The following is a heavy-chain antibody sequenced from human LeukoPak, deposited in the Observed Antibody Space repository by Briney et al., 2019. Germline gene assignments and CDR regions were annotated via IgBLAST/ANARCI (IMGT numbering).Heavy chain of an antibody. J-gene: IGHJ4*02. D-gene: IGHD5-12*01. CDR2: ISSSGSTI. V-gene: IGHV3-48*03. Sequence: GGSLRLSCAASGFTFSSYEMTWVRQAPGKGLEWVSYISSSGSTIYYADSVKGRFTISRDNAKNSLYLQMNSLRAEDTAVYYCARAGYSGYANDYWGQGTLVTVSS. CDR3: ARAGYSGYANDY. CDR1: GFTFSSYE.